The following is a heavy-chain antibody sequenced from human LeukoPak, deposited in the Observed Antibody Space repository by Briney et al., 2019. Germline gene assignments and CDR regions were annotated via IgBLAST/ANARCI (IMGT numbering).Heavy chain of an antibody. J-gene: IGHJ6*03. CDR3: ARFGRAYYYYMDV. CDR2: IYYTGGT. D-gene: IGHD3-10*01. CDR1: GGSITSSSYY. V-gene: IGHV4-39*07. Sequence: SETLSLTCSVSGGSITSSSYYWGWIRQPPEKGLEWIGSIYYTGGTFYNPSLKSRVTISVDTSKNQFSLKLSSVTAADTAVYYCARFGRAYYYYMDVWGKGTTVTVSS.